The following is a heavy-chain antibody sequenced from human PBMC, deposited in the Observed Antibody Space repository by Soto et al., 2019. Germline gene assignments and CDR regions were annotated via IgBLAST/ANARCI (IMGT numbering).Heavy chain of an antibody. CDR1: GFTFSSYA. CDR3: AKDPDYGGNSGDAFDI. CDR2: ISGSGGST. D-gene: IGHD4-17*01. J-gene: IGHJ3*02. Sequence: EVQLLESGGGLVQPGGSLRLSCAASGFTFSSYAMSWVRQAPGKGLEWVSAISGSGGSTYYADSVKGRCTISRDNSKNTLYLQMNSLRAEDTAVYYCAKDPDYGGNSGDAFDIWGQGTMVTVSS. V-gene: IGHV3-23*01.